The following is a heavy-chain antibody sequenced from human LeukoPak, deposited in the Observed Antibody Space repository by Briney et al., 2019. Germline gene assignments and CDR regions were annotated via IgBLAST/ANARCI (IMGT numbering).Heavy chain of an antibody. V-gene: IGHV4-59*01. CDR3: ARVYGDPVYYFDY. CDR2: IYYSGST. D-gene: IGHD4-17*01. J-gene: IGHJ4*02. CDR1: GGSISSYY. Sequence: TPSETLSLTCTVSGGSISSYYWSWIRQPPGEGLEWIGYIYYSGSTNYNPSLKSRVTISVDTSKNQFSLKLSSVTAADTAVYYCARVYGDPVYYFDYWGQGTLVTVSS.